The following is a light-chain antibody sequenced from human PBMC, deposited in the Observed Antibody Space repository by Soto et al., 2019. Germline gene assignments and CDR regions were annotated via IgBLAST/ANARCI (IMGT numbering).Light chain of an antibody. V-gene: IGKV3-20*01. CDR2: GAS. CDR1: QSVSSSY. CDR3: QQYGSSPLT. Sequence: EIVLTQSPCTPSCSPLERSTLSCRASQSVSSSYLAWYQQKPGQAPRLLIYGASSRATGIPDRFSGSGSGTDFTLTISRLEPEDFAVYYCQQYGSSPLTFGGGTKVDIK. J-gene: IGKJ4*01.